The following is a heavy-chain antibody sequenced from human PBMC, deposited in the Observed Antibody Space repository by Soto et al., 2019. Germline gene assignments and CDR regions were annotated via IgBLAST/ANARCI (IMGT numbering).Heavy chain of an antibody. CDR2: IIPIFGTA. CDR1: GGTFSSYS. CDR3: ARDGGRHSGGIDY. J-gene: IGHJ4*02. D-gene: IGHD1-26*01. V-gene: IGHV1-69*01. Sequence: QVQLVQSGAEVKKPGSSVKVSCKASGGTFSSYSINWVRQAPGQGLEWMGEIIPIFGTANYAQKFQGRVTITADASTSTADMALSSVRSEDTAVYYCARDGGRHSGGIDYWGPGALVTVAS.